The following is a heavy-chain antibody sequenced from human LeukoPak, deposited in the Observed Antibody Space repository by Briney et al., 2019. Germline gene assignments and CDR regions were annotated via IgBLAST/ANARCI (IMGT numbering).Heavy chain of an antibody. CDR2: ISNNGGYA. J-gene: IGHJ4*02. D-gene: IGHD2-15*01. CDR1: GFTFSSSA. CDR3: AKQLGYCSDGSCYFPY. Sequence: GGSLRLSCAASGFTFSSSAMSWVRQAPGKGLEWVSAISNNGGYAYYADSVQGRFTISRDNSKSTLCLQMNSLRAEDTAVYYCAKQLGYCSDGSCYFPYWGQGTLVTVSP. V-gene: IGHV3-23*01.